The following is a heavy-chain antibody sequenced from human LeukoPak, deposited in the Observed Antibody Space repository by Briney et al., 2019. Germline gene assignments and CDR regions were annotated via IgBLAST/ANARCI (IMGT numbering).Heavy chain of an antibody. Sequence: SETLSLTCTVSGGSISSSSYHWGWIRQPPGKGLEWIGSISYSGTSYYIPSLESRVTISVDTSKNQFSLRLSSVTAADTAVYYCVRQYNSSWVQIFDYWGQGTLVTVSS. V-gene: IGHV4-39*01. J-gene: IGHJ4*02. CDR2: ISYSGTS. D-gene: IGHD6-13*01. CDR3: VRQYNSSWVQIFDY. CDR1: GGSISSSSYH.